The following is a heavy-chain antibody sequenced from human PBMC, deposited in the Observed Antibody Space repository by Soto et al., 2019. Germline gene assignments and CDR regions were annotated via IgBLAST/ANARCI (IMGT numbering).Heavy chain of an antibody. Sequence: EVQLVESGGGLVQPGGSLRLSCAASGFTFSSYSMNWVRQAPGKGLEWVSYISSSSSTIYYADSVKGRFTISRDNAKKSLYLQMNSLRAEDTAVYYCARDAIMGVGRGGNYFDYWGQGTLVTVSS. V-gene: IGHV3-48*01. CDR1: GFTFSSYS. CDR2: ISSSSSTI. J-gene: IGHJ4*02. D-gene: IGHD2-2*01. CDR3: ARDAIMGVGRGGNYFDY.